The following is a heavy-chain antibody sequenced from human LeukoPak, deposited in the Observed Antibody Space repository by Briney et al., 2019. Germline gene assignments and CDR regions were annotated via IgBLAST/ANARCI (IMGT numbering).Heavy chain of an antibody. J-gene: IGHJ4*02. Sequence: GGSLRLSCAASGFTFSSYSMNWVRQAPGKGLEWVSSISSSSSYIYYADSVKGRFTISRDNAKNSLYLQMNSLRAEDTAVYYCAKDPLVYYGSDGNPDYWGQGTLVTVSS. CDR3: AKDPLVYYGSDGNPDY. V-gene: IGHV3-21*01. CDR2: ISSSSSYI. CDR1: GFTFSSYS. D-gene: IGHD3-10*01.